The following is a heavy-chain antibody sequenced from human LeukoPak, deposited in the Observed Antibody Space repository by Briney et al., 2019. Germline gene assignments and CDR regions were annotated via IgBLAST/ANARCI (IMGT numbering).Heavy chain of an antibody. Sequence: PGGSLRLSCAASGFTFSSYGMHWVRQAPGKGLEWVAFIRYDGSNKYYADSVKGRFTISRDNSKSTLYLQMNSLRAEDTAVYYCAKDRSRLGELSSYDYWGQGTLVTVSS. CDR2: IRYDGSNK. CDR3: AKDRSRLGELSSYDY. V-gene: IGHV3-30*02. D-gene: IGHD3-16*02. J-gene: IGHJ4*02. CDR1: GFTFSSYG.